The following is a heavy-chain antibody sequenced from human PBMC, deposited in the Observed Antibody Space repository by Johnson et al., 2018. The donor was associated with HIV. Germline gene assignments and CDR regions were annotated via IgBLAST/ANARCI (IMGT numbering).Heavy chain of an antibody. J-gene: IGHJ3*01. V-gene: IGHV3-33*06. CDR2: IWYDGTDK. D-gene: IGHD3-3*01. CDR3: AKPYYDFWSGYYEYNAFDL. CDR1: GFAFRNYG. Sequence: VQLVESGGGVVQPGTSLRLSCAASGFAFRNYGMHWVRQAPGKGLEWVALIWYDGTDKYYADSVKGRFSISRDNSKNTLNLQMNSLRAEDTAVYYCAKPYYDFWSGYYEYNAFDLWGQGTSVTVS.